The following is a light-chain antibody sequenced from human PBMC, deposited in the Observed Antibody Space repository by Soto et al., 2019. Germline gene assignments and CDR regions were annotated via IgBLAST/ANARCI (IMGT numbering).Light chain of an antibody. CDR2: WAS. CDR3: QQYYSTPYT. J-gene: IGKJ2*01. CDR1: QSVLYSSNNKNN. Sequence: DIVMTQSPDSLAVSLGERATINCKSSQSVLYSSNNKNNLNWYQLKPGQPPKVLIYWASIRKSGVPDRFSGSGSGTDFTLTISSLQAEDVAVYYCQQYYSTPYTFDQGTKVEIK. V-gene: IGKV4-1*01.